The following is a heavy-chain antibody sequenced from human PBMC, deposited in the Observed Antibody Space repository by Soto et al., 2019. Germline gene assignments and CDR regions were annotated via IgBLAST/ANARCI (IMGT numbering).Heavy chain of an antibody. V-gene: IGHV3-7*03. CDR2: IKQDGSEK. J-gene: IGHJ6*02. CDR3: ARDRYCSSTSCRYYYYYYGMDV. CDR1: GFTFSSYW. D-gene: IGHD2-2*01. Sequence: VGSLRLSCAASGFTFSSYWMSWVRQAPGKGLEWVANIKQDGSEKYYVDSVKGRFTISRGNAKNSLYLQMNSLRAEDTAVYYCARDRYCSSTSCRYYYYYYGMDVWGQGTTVTVSS.